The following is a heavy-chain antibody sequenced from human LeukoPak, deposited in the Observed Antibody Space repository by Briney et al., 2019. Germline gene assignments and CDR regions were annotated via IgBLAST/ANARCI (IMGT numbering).Heavy chain of an antibody. CDR3: ARDLGLPAAGNYFDY. D-gene: IGHD6-13*01. CDR2: IIPMFGTP. V-gene: IGHV1-69*13. J-gene: IGHJ4*02. Sequence: SVKVSCKASGYTFTSYAMNWVRQAPGQGLEWMGGIIPMFGTPNYAQKFQGRVTITADESTSTAYMELSSLRSEDTAVYYCARDLGLPAAGNYFDYWGQGTLVTVSS. CDR1: GYTFTSYA.